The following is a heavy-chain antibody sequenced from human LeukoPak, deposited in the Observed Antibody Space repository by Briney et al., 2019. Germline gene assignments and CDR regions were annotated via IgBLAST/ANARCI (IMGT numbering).Heavy chain of an antibody. Sequence: ASVKVSCKASGYIFSNYGITWVRQAPGHGLEWMGWISGHSGNTNYAQKFQDRVTMTTDTSTSTGYMELRNLRSDDTAVYYCARDWGTERIITDYWGQGTLVTVSS. CDR1: GYIFSNYG. D-gene: IGHD2/OR15-2a*01. J-gene: IGHJ4*02. CDR3: ARDWGTERIITDY. V-gene: IGHV1-18*01. CDR2: ISGHSGNT.